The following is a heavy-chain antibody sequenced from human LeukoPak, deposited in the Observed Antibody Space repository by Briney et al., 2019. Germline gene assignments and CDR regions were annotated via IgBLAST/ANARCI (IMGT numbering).Heavy chain of an antibody. D-gene: IGHD2-2*01. CDR2: TYYRSKWYN. CDR3: ARVRVVYCSSTSCYVGAFDI. Sequence: SQTLSLTCAISGDSVSSNSAAWNWIRQSPSRGLEWLGRTYYRSKWYNDYAVSAESRITINPDTSKNQFSLQLNSVTPEDTAVYYCARVRVVYCSSTSCYVGAFDIWGQGTMVTVSS. V-gene: IGHV6-1*01. CDR1: GDSVSSNSAA. J-gene: IGHJ3*02.